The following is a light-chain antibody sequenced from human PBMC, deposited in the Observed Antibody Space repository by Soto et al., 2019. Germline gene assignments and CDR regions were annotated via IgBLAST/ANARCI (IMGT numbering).Light chain of an antibody. CDR1: QSVDSNY. Sequence: EIVLTQSPGTLSLSPGERATLSSRASQSVDSNYLAWYQQKPGQTPRLLIYGASSRATDIPDRFSGSGSGRDFTLTISSLEPEEFAVYYCQQYGISPPYTFGQGTKLEIK. V-gene: IGKV3-20*01. CDR3: QQYGISPPYT. J-gene: IGKJ2*01. CDR2: GAS.